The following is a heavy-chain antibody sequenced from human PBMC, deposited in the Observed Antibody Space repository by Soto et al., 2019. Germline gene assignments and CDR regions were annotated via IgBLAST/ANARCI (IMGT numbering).Heavy chain of an antibody. CDR2: IIPIFGTT. D-gene: IGHD5-12*01. CDR3: AKDGGADGYFGNWLDP. J-gene: IGHJ5*02. V-gene: IGHV1-69*05. CDR1: GGTFSNYA. Sequence: QVHLVQSGAEVKKPGSSVNVSCKASGGTFSNYAITWVRQAPGQGLEWVGRIIPIFGTTNVAQKSQGRVTTTTDETTTTACMELSGLRSDDTAVYYCAKDGGADGYFGNWLDPWGQGTLGTVSS.